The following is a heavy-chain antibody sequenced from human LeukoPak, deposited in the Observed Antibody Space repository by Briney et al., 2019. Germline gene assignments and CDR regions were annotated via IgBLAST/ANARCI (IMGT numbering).Heavy chain of an antibody. CDR3: VRGEVAYSLDY. CDR2: IKQDGSEK. J-gene: IGHJ4*02. V-gene: IGHV3-7*03. Sequence: GGSLRLSCAASGFTFSSYWMSWVRQAPGKGLEWVANIKQDGSEKYYVDSVKSRFTISRDNAKNSLYLQMNSLRVDDTALYYCVRGEVAYSLDYWGQGTLVIVSA. D-gene: IGHD2-15*01. CDR1: GFTFSSYW.